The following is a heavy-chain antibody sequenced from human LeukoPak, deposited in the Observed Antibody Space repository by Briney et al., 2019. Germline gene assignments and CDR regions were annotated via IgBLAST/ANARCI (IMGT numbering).Heavy chain of an antibody. CDR3: ARDGGYSGYDYLAVGYYFDY. CDR2: IYTSGST. CDR1: GGSISSYY. Sequence: SETLSLTCTVSGGSISSYYWSWLRQPAGKGLEWIGRIYTSGSTNYNPSLKSRVTMSVDTSKNPFSLKLSSVTAADTAVYYCARDGGYSGYDYLAVGYYFDYWGQGTLVTVSS. J-gene: IGHJ4*02. D-gene: IGHD5-12*01. V-gene: IGHV4-4*07.